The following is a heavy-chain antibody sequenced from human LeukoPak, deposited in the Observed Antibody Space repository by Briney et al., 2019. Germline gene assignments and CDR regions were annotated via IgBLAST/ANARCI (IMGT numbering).Heavy chain of an antibody. CDR1: GGSISSRSW. Sequence: SETLSLTCAVSGGSISSRSWWSWVRQAPGKGLEWIGEISHSENTNYNPCLKSRVTTSIDKSNNQFSLNLTSVTAADTAVYYCARSDYIWGSYRVYDYWGQGTLVTVSS. D-gene: IGHD3-16*02. J-gene: IGHJ4*02. CDR2: ISHSENT. V-gene: IGHV4-4*02. CDR3: ARSDYIWGSYRVYDY.